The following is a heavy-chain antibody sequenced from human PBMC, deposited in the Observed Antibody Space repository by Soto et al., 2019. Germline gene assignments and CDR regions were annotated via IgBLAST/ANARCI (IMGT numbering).Heavy chain of an antibody. D-gene: IGHD2-2*01. CDR3: ARGPYCSSISCYVLGDPDAFDI. Sequence: EVQLVESGGGLVQPGGSLRLSCAASGFTFSSYWMSWVRQAPGKGLEWVANIKQDGSEKYYVDSVKGRFTISRDNAKNSLYLQMNSLRAEDTAVYYCARGPYCSSISCYVLGDPDAFDIWGKGTMVTVSS. J-gene: IGHJ3*02. CDR1: GFTFSSYW. V-gene: IGHV3-7*01. CDR2: IKQDGSEK.